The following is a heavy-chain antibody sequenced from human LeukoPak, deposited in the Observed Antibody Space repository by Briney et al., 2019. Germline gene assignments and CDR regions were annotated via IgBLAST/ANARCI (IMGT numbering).Heavy chain of an antibody. D-gene: IGHD4-11*01. V-gene: IGHV4-59*01. CDR1: GGSISSYY. CDR2: IHYSGST. J-gene: IGHJ6*03. CDR3: ARASVTYYYYYYMDV. Sequence: SETLSLTCTVSGGSISSYYWTWIRQPPGKGLEWIGYIHYSGSTNYNPSLKSRVTISVDTSKNQFSLKLSSVTAADTAVYYCARASVTYYYYYYMDVWGKGTTVTVSS.